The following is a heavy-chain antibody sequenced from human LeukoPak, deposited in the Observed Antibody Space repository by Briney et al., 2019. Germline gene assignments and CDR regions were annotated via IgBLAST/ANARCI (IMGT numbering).Heavy chain of an antibody. CDR2: ISGSGGST. V-gene: IGHV3-23*01. D-gene: IGHD3-22*01. J-gene: IGHJ4*02. CDR3: ARDRLPDYYDSSGHIDY. CDR1: GFTFSSYA. Sequence: GGSLRLSCAASGFTFSSYAMSWVRQAPGKGLEWVSAISGSGGSTYYADSVKGRFTISRDNSKNTPYLQMNSLRAEDTAVYYCARDRLPDYYDSSGHIDYWGQGTLVTVSS.